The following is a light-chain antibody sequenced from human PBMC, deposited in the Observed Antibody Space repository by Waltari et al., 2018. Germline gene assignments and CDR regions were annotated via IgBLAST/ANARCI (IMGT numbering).Light chain of an antibody. CDR1: ELGDKH. CDR3: QAASL. Sequence: SYELTQPPSLSVSPGQTVRITCSGEELGDKHTSWYQQKPGQSPILVIYQDNRRPSGIPERFSGSNSRNTATLTISGTQAMDEADYYCQAASLFGSGTKVTVL. CDR2: QDN. V-gene: IGLV3-1*01. J-gene: IGLJ1*01.